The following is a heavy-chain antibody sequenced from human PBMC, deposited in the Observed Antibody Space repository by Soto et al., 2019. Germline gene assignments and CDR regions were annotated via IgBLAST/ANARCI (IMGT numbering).Heavy chain of an antibody. J-gene: IGHJ1*01. CDR2: IKTDGTYA. D-gene: IGHD3-22*01. V-gene: IGHV3-74*01. CDR3: AAGGSGYYAN. Sequence: EVQLVESGGDLVQPGGSLRLSCAASGFTFSTYWMHWVRQAPGKGLLWVSRIKTDGTYATYADSVKGRFTSSRDNAKNTLYLQMNSLRVEDADVYYCAAGGSGYYANWGQGTLVTVSS. CDR1: GFTFSTYW.